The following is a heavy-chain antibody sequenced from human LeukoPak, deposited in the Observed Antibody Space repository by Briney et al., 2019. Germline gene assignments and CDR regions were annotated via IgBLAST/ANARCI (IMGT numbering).Heavy chain of an antibody. CDR3: ARASYGDYATI. CDR1: GGSISSGSYY. J-gene: IGHJ3*02. V-gene: IGHV4-61*10. D-gene: IGHD4-17*01. Sequence: NSSETLSLTCTVSGGSISSGSYYWSWIRQPAGKGLEWIGYIYYSGSTNYNPSLKSRVTIPVDTSKNQFSLKLSSVTAADTAVYYCARASYGDYATIWGQGTMVTVSS. CDR2: IYYSGST.